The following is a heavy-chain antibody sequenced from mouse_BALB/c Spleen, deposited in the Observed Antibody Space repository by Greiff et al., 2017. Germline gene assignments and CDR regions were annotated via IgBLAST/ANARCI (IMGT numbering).Heavy chain of an antibody. CDR1: GYTFTSYY. J-gene: IGHJ2*01. V-gene: IGHV1S56*01. CDR3: ARPRLRYYFDY. D-gene: IGHD1-1*01. CDR2: IYPGDGST. Sequence: VKLMESGPELVKPGASVKMSCKASGYTFTSYYIHWVKQRPGQGLEWIGWIYPGDGSTKYNEKFKGKTTLTADKSSSTAYMLLSSLTSEDSAIYFCARPRLRYYFDYWGQGTTLTVSS.